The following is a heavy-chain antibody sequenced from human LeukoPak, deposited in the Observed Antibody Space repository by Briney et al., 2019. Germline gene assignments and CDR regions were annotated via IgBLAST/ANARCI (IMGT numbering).Heavy chain of an antibody. Sequence: KPSETLSLTCAVYGGSFSGYYWSWIRQPPGKGLEWIGEINHSGSTNYNPSLKSRVTISVDTSKNQFSLKLSSVTAADTAVYYCARGESITMMVVVDRLFDPWGQGTLVTVSS. CDR2: INHSGST. D-gene: IGHD3-22*01. CDR3: ARGESITMMVVVDRLFDP. V-gene: IGHV4-34*01. J-gene: IGHJ5*02. CDR1: GGSFSGYY.